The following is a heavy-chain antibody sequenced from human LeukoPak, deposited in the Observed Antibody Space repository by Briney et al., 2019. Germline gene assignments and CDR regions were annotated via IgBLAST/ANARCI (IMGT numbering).Heavy chain of an antibody. CDR3: AREPKGGYYDSSGYFLDY. D-gene: IGHD3-22*01. V-gene: IGHV1-2*06. J-gene: IGHJ4*02. CDR2: INPTGTGT. CDR1: GYTFINNW. Sequence: ASVKVSCKAPGYTFINNWMHWVRQAPGQGLEWIGLINPTGTGTLYAQKFQGRVTMTRDTSISTAYMELSRLRSDDTAVYYYAREPKGGYYDSSGYFLDYWGQGTLVTVSS.